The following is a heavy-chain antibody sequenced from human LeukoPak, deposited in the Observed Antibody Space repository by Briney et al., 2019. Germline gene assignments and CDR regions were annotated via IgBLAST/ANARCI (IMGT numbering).Heavy chain of an antibody. D-gene: IGHD2-15*01. CDR1: GYTLTELS. J-gene: IGHJ4*02. CDR3: ATARSCSGGSCYPRLFDY. V-gene: IGHV1-24*01. CDR2: FDPEDGET. Sequence: ASVKVSCKVSGYTLTELSMHWVRQAPGKGLEWMGGFDPEDGETIYAQKFQGRVTMTEDTSTDTAYMELSSLRSEDTAVYYCATARSCSGGSCYPRLFDYWGQGTLVTVSS.